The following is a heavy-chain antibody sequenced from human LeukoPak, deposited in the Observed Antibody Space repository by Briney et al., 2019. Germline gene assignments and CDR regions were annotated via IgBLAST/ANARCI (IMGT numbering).Heavy chain of an antibody. J-gene: IGHJ6*02. Sequence: SETLSLTCTVPGGSITNYYWTWIRQPPGKGLEWIGNVYFSGSTQYNPSLQSRVTISLDTSKNQVSLNLISVTAADTAVYYCARTSRHFYGSGSNVNPLPDAMDVWGQGTTVTVSS. V-gene: IGHV4-59*01. CDR1: GGSITNYY. CDR3: ARTSRHFYGSGSNVNPLPDAMDV. D-gene: IGHD3-10*01. CDR2: VYFSGST.